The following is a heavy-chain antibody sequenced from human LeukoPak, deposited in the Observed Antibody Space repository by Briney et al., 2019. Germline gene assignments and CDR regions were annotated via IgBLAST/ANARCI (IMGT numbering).Heavy chain of an antibody. D-gene: IGHD4-23*01. Sequence: GGSLRLSCAASGFTFSSYALHWVRQAPGKGLEWVAVISNDGGKKDYADSVKGRFTISRDNSKNTLYLQMNSLRAEDTAVYYCARGARKGDDYGGFFDYWGQGTLVTVSS. CDR1: GFTFSSYA. CDR3: ARGARKGDDYGGFFDY. J-gene: IGHJ4*02. CDR2: ISNDGGKK. V-gene: IGHV3-30*04.